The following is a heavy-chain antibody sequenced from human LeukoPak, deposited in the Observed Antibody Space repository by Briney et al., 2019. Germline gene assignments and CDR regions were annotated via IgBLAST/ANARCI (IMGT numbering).Heavy chain of an antibody. D-gene: IGHD3-9*01. CDR1: GGSFSGYY. Sequence: SETLSLTCAVYGGSFSGYYWSWIRQPPGKGLEWIGEINHSGSTNYNPSLKGRVTISVDTSKNQFSLKLSSVTAADTAVYYCARASDWSVDYWGQGTLVTVSS. V-gene: IGHV4-34*01. J-gene: IGHJ4*02. CDR2: INHSGST. CDR3: ARASDWSVDY.